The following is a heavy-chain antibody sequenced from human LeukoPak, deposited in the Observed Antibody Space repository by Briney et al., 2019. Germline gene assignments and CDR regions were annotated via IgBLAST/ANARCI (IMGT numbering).Heavy chain of an antibody. J-gene: IGHJ4*02. CDR1: GGSFSGYY. D-gene: IGHD3-22*01. Sequence: TSETLSLTCAVYGGSFSGYYWSWIRQPPGKGLEWIGEINHSGSTNYNPSLKSRVTISVDTSKNQFSLKLSSVTAADTAVYYCARGRVTMIVVSISFDYWGQGTLVTVSS. CDR3: ARGRVTMIVVSISFDY. V-gene: IGHV4-34*01. CDR2: INHSGST.